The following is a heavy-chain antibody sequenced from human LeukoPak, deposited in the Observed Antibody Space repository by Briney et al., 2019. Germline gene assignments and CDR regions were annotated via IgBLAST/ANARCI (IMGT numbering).Heavy chain of an antibody. CDR3: ARGGSGWSEYFKH. CDR1: GGTISSYY. D-gene: IGHD6-19*01. V-gene: IGHV4-59*01. CDR2: IYYSGST. Sequence: TSENLSFNCTVSGGTISSYYWSWLRQPPGKGLKWIGYIYYSGSTNYNPPLKSRVTISIDTSKNQVSLKLNSVTAADTAVYYCARGGSGWSEYFKHWGQGTLVTVSS. J-gene: IGHJ1*01.